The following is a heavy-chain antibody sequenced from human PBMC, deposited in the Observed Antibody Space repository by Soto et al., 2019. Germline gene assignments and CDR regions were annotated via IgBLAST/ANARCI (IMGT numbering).Heavy chain of an antibody. J-gene: IGHJ3*02. CDR2: SNAGNGNT. D-gene: IGHD1-26*01. Sequence: ASGKVSCKASGYTFTSYAMHWVRQAPGQRLEWMGWSNAGNGNTKYSQEFQGRVTITRDTSASTAYMELSSLRSEDMAVYYCARGQYSGSPDVAFDIWGQGTMVTVSS. CDR3: ARGQYSGSPDVAFDI. V-gene: IGHV1-3*02. CDR1: GYTFTSYA.